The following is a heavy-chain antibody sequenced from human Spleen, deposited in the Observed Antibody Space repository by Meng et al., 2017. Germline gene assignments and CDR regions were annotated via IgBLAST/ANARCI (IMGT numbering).Heavy chain of an antibody. CDR3: ARGDGPLRIVALDHDPCDI. V-gene: IGHV3-21*06. D-gene: IGHD1-26*01. CDR1: GFTFRSYT. Sequence: GESLKISCAASGFTFRSYTMMWVRQAPGKGLEWVSSISSSGSYIYYGDSVKGRFTISRDNAKDSLYLQMNSLRVEDTAVYYCARGDGPLRIVALDHDPCDIWGQGTMVTVSS. J-gene: IGHJ3*02. CDR2: ISSSGSYI.